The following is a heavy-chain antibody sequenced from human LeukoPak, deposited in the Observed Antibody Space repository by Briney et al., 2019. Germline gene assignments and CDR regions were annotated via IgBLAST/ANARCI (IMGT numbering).Heavy chain of an antibody. CDR2: ISSNGDRT. CDR1: GFTFSSYA. V-gene: IGHV3-64D*09. D-gene: IGHD2-15*01. CDR3: VKVGCSGGSCYWAYFQH. J-gene: IGHJ1*01. Sequence: PGGSLRLSCSASGFTFSSYAMHWVSQAPGKGLEYVSGISSNGDRTYYADSVKGRFIISRDNSKNTLYLQMSSLRAEDTAVYYCVKVGCSGGSCYWAYFQHWCQGTLVTVSS.